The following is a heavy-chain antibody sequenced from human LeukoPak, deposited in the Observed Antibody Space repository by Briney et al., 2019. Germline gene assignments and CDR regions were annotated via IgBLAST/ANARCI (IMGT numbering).Heavy chain of an antibody. D-gene: IGHD3-3*01. CDR2: ISWDGGST. J-gene: IGHJ6*02. Sequence: GGSLRLSCAASGFTFDDYTMHWVRQAPGKGLEWVSLISWDGGSTYYADSVKGRFTISRDNSKNSLYLQMNSLRTEDTALYYCAKDIERRYDFWSGSPSYGMDVWGQGTTVTVSS. CDR3: AKDIERRYDFWSGSPSYGMDV. V-gene: IGHV3-43*01. CDR1: GFTFDDYT.